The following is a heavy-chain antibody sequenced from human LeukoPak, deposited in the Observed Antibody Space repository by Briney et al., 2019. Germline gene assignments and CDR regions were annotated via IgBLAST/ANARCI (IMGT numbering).Heavy chain of an antibody. V-gene: IGHV3-30*18. J-gene: IGHJ4*02. D-gene: IGHD6-19*01. Sequence: GGSLRLSCAASGFTFSSYGMHWVRQAPGQGLEWVAVISYDGSNKYYADSVKGRFTISRDNSKNTLYLQMNSLRAEDTAVYYCAKGEQWLVEGVDYWGQGTLVTVSS. CDR2: ISYDGSNK. CDR3: AKGEQWLVEGVDY. CDR1: GFTFSSYG.